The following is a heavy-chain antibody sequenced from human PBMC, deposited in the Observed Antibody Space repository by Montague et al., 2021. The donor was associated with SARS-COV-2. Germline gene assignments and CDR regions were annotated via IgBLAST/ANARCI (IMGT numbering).Heavy chain of an antibody. CDR1: GFTFSSYS. D-gene: IGHD6-13*01. V-gene: IGHV3-21*01. CDR2: ISSSSSYI. J-gene: IGHJ4*02. Sequence: SLRLSCAASGFTFSSYSMNWVRQAPGKGLEWVSSISSSSSYIYYADSVKGRFTISRDNAKNSLYLQMNSLRAEDTAVYYCARDDFRIAAAVFDYWGQGTLVTVSS. CDR3: ARDDFRIAAAVFDY.